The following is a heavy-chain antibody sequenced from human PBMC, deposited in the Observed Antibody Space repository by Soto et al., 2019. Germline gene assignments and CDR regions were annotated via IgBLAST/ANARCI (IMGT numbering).Heavy chain of an antibody. D-gene: IGHD2-15*01. CDR2: IYYSGST. J-gene: IGHJ6*02. CDR3: ARDRKVVLLHYYYYGMDV. CDR1: GGSISSYY. Sequence: LSLTCTVSGGSISSYYWSWIRQPPGKGLEWIGYIYYSGSTNYNPSLKSRVTISVDTSKNQFSLKLSSVTAADTAVYYCARDRKVVLLHYYYYGMDVWGQGTTVTVSS. V-gene: IGHV4-59*01.